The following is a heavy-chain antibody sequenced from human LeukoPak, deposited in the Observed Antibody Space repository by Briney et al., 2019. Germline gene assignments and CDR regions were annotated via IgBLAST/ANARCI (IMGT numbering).Heavy chain of an antibody. CDR2: IYYSGST. J-gene: IGHJ1*01. Sequence: PSETLSLTCTVSVGSISSYYWSWIRQPPGKGLEWMGYIYYSGSTNHNPSLKSRVTISVDTSKNQFSLKLSSVTAADTAVYYCATLTYCSGGSCFPKYFQHWGQGTLVAVSS. D-gene: IGHD2-15*01. CDR1: VGSISSYY. CDR3: ATLTYCSGGSCFPKYFQH. V-gene: IGHV4-59*08.